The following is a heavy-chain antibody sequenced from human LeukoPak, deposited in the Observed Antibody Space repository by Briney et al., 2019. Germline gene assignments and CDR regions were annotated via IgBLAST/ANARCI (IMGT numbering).Heavy chain of an antibody. CDR3: AREDRSTVVRGIVVGPLDY. D-gene: IGHD3-10*01. Sequence: SETLSLTCTVSGGSISSYYWSWIRQPAGKGLEWIGRIYTSGSTNYNPSLKSRVTMSVDTSKNQFSLKLSSVTAADTAVYYCAREDRSTVVRGIVVGPLDYWGQGTLVTVSS. CDR2: IYTSGST. J-gene: IGHJ4*02. V-gene: IGHV4-4*07. CDR1: GGSISSYY.